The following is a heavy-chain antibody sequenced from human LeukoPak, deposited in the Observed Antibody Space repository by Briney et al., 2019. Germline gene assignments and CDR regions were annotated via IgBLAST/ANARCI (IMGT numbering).Heavy chain of an antibody. V-gene: IGHV4-59*01. Sequence: SETLSLTCTVSGGSISSYYWSWIRQPAGKGLEWIGYIYYSGSTNYNPSLKSRVTISVDTSKNQFSLKLSSVTAADTAVYYCARVGGNYYYYYMDVWGKGTTVTISS. J-gene: IGHJ6*03. D-gene: IGHD3-16*01. CDR1: GGSISSYY. CDR3: ARVGGNYYYYYMDV. CDR2: IYYSGST.